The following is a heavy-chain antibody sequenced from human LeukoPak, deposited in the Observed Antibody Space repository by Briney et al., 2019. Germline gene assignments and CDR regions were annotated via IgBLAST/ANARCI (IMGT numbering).Heavy chain of an antibody. CDR2: IRYDGSNK. D-gene: IGHD3-22*01. V-gene: IGHV3-30*02. J-gene: IGHJ4*02. CDR1: GFTFSRYG. Sequence: SGGPLRLSCGACGFTFSRYGMHSVRQAPGKGLGWEEFIRYDGSNKYYADSVKGRFTISRDNSKTTLYLQMNSLRAEDTAVYYCKSHYYDSSGYPNFDYWGQGTLVTVSS. CDR3: KSHYYDSSGYPNFDY.